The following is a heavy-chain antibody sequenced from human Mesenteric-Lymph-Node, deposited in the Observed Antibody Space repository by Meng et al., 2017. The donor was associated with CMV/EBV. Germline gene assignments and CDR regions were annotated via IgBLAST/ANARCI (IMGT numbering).Heavy chain of an antibody. CDR1: GFGVSRNY. D-gene: IGHD3-10*01. J-gene: IGHJ3*01. CDR3: ARELFEADAIDA. Sequence: ESLKISCAASGFGVSRNYMNWVRQAPGKGLEWVSSLKTGSDTYYADSVKGRFTISRDTSRNTLFLEMNSLRTEDTALYFCARELFEADAIDAWGQGTMVTVSS. V-gene: IGHV3-66*02. CDR2: LKTGSDT.